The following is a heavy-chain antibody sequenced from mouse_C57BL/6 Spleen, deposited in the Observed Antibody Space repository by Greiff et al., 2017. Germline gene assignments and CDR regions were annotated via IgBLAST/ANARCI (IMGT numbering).Heavy chain of an antibody. Sequence: EVKLMESGGGLVKPGGSLKLSCAASGFTFSSYAMSWVRQTPEKRLEWVATISDGGSYTYYPDNVKGRFPISRDNAKNNLYLQMSHLKSEDTAMYYCARERSYSNYSFAYWGQGTLVTVSA. J-gene: IGHJ3*01. D-gene: IGHD2-5*01. CDR1: GFTFSSYA. CDR2: ISDGGSYT. CDR3: ARERSYSNYSFAY. V-gene: IGHV5-4*01.